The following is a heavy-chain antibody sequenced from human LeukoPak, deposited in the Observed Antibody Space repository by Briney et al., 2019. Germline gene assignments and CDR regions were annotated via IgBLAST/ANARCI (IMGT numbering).Heavy chain of an antibody. CDR1: GGSISSGGYS. CDR3: ASRSGYVYAEYFQH. J-gene: IGHJ1*01. CDR2: INHSGST. V-gene: IGHV4-30-2*01. Sequence: SETLSLTCAVSGGSISSGGYSWSWIRQPPGKGLEWIGYINHSGSTYYNPSLKSRVTISVDRSKNQFSLKLSSVTAADTAVYYCASRSGYVYAEYFQHWGQGTLVTVSS. D-gene: IGHD5-12*01.